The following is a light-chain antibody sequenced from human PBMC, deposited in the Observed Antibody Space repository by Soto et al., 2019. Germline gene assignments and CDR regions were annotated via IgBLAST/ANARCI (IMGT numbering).Light chain of an antibody. CDR2: AAS. CDR1: QDISSR. Sequence: DLQMTQSPSSVSVSVGDRVTITCRASQDISSRLAWYQQKPGKAPNLLILAASSYQSGVPSRFSGSGSGTDFTLTISSLQPEDFATYYCQQANRFPITFGQGTRL. J-gene: IGKJ5*01. V-gene: IGKV1D-12*01. CDR3: QQANRFPIT.